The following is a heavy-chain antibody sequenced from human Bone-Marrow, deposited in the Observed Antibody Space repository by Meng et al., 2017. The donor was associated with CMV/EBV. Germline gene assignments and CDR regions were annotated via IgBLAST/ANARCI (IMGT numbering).Heavy chain of an antibody. J-gene: IGHJ4*02. Sequence: GGSLRLSCAASGFTFDDYAMHWVRQAPGKGLEWVSGISWNSGSIGYADSVKGRFTISRDNSKNTLYLQMNSLRAEDTAVYYCAKVGKPYCSSTSCPLDYWGQGTLVTVSS. V-gene: IGHV3-9*01. CDR3: AKVGKPYCSSTSCPLDY. D-gene: IGHD2-2*01. CDR2: ISWNSGSI. CDR1: GFTFDDYA.